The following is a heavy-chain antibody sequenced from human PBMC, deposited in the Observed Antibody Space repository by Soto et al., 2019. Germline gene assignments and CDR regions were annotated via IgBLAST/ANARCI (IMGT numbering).Heavy chain of an antibody. D-gene: IGHD3-10*01. CDR3: ARHVRWFGEFDY. CDR1: GFTFSSYG. CDR2: IWYDGSNK. Sequence: QVQLVESGGGVVQPGRSLRLSCAASGFTFSSYGMHWVRQAPGKGLEWVAVIWYDGSNKYYADSVKGRFTISRDNSKNTLYLQMNSLRAEDTAVYYCARHVRWFGEFDYWGQGTLVTVSS. V-gene: IGHV3-33*01. J-gene: IGHJ4*02.